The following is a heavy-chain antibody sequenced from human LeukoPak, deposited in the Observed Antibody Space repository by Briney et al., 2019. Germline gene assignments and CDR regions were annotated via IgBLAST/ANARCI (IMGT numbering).Heavy chain of an antibody. CDR2: IYYSGST. V-gene: IGHV4-59*11. CDR3: ARGAAARYYYYYYMDV. Sequence: SETLSLTCTVSGGSISSHYWSWIRQPPGKGLEWIGYIYYSGSTNYNPSLKSRVTISVDTSKNQFSLKLSSVTAADTAVYYCARGAAARYYYYYYMDVWGKGTTVTVSS. CDR1: GGSISSHY. D-gene: IGHD6-13*01. J-gene: IGHJ6*03.